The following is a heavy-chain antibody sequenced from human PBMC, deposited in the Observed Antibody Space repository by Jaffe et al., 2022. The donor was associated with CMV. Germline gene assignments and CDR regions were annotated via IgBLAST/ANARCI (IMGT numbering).Heavy chain of an antibody. CDR2: IYYSGST. Sequence: QLQLQESGPGLVKPSETLSLTCTVSGGSISSSSYYWGWIRQPPGKGLEWIGSIYYSGSTYYNPSLKSRVTISVDTSKNQFSLKLSSVTAADTAVYYCATPSIKYCSSTSCYFEGSIDYWGQGTLVTVSS. CDR3: ATPSIKYCSSTSCYFEGSIDY. J-gene: IGHJ4*02. CDR1: GGSISSSSYY. V-gene: IGHV4-39*01. D-gene: IGHD2-2*01.